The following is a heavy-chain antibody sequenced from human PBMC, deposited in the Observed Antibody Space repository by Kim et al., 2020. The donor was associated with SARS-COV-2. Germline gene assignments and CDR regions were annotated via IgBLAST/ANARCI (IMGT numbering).Heavy chain of an antibody. CDR2: ISYDGSNK. V-gene: IGHV3-30-3*01. D-gene: IGHD2-8*01. CDR3: ARAYCTNGVCLDY. Sequence: GGSLRLSCAASGFTFSSYAMHWVRQAPGKGLEWVAVISYDGSNKYYADSVKGRFTISRDNSKNTLYLQMNSLRAEDTAVYYCARAYCTNGVCLDYWGQGTLVTVSS. J-gene: IGHJ4*02. CDR1: GFTFSSYA.